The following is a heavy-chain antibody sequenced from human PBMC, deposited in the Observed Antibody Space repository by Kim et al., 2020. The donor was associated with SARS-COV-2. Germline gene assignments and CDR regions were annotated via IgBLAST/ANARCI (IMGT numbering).Heavy chain of an antibody. CDR3: HTAAAGTSSWNY. CDR1: GGSISSSSYY. D-gene: IGHD6-13*01. CDR2: IYYSGST. V-gene: IGHV4-39*07. Sequence: SETLSLTCTVSGGSISSSSYYWGWIRQPPGKGLEWIGSIYYSGSTYYNPSLKSRVTISVDTSKNQFSLKLSSVTAADTAVYYCHTAAAGTSSWNYWGQGTLSTVSS. J-gene: IGHJ4*02.